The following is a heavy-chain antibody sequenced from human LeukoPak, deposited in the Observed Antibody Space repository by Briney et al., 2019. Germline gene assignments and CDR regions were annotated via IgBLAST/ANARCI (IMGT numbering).Heavy chain of an antibody. Sequence: GGSLRLSCAASGFTFDDYAMHWVRQAPGKGLEWVSGISWNSGSIGYADSVKGRFTISRDNAKNSLYLQMNSLRAEDTALYYCAKEGIYYDSSGYFWFDPWGQGTLVTVSS. V-gene: IGHV3-9*01. J-gene: IGHJ5*02. CDR3: AKEGIYYDSSGYFWFDP. D-gene: IGHD3-22*01. CDR2: ISWNSGSI. CDR1: GFTFDDYA.